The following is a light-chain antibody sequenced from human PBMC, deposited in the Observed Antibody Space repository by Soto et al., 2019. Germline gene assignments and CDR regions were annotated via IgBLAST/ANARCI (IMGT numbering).Light chain of an antibody. V-gene: IGLV1-40*01. CDR3: QPYDSSLSGVV. Sequence: QSVLTQPPSVSGAPGQRVTISCTGSSSNIGAGYDVHWYQQLPGTAPKLLIYGNSNRPSGVPDRFSGSKSGTSASLAITGLQAEDEDDDYCQPYDSSLSGVVFGGGTKLTVL. CDR2: GNS. CDR1: SSNIGAGYD. J-gene: IGLJ2*01.